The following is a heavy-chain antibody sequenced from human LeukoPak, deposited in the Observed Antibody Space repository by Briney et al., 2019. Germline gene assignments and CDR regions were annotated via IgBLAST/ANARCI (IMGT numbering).Heavy chain of an antibody. CDR3: ARERNDYYDSSGYLDY. J-gene: IGHJ4*02. D-gene: IGHD3-22*01. Sequence: PSETLSLTCTVSGGSISSYYWSWIRQPAGKGLEWIGRIYTSGSTNYNPSLKSRVTMSVDTSKNQFSLKLSSVTAADTAVYYCARERNDYYDSSGYLDYWGQGTLVTVSS. V-gene: IGHV4-4*07. CDR2: IYTSGST. CDR1: GGSISSYY.